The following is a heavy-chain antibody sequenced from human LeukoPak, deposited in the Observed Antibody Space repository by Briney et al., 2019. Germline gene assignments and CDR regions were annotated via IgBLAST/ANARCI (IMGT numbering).Heavy chain of an antibody. Sequence: GASVKVSCKASGYTFTGYYMHWVRQAPGQGLEWMGWINPNSGGTNYAQKFQGRVTMTRDTSISTAYMELSRLRSDDTAVYYCARDWGSGYYYDSSGFDRGQGTLVTVSS. D-gene: IGHD3-22*01. J-gene: IGHJ4*02. CDR3: ARDWGSGYYYDSSGFD. CDR2: INPNSGGT. CDR1: GYTFTGYY. V-gene: IGHV1-2*02.